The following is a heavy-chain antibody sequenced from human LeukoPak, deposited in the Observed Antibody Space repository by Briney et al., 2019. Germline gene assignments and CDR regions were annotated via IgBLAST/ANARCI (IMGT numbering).Heavy chain of an antibody. Sequence: SETLSLTCAVYGGSFSGYYWSWIRQPPGKGLEWIGEINHSGSTNYNPSLKSRVTISVDTSKNQFSLKLSSVTAADTAVYYCARIYGDYGIQWGWFDPWGQGTLVTVSS. V-gene: IGHV4-34*01. D-gene: IGHD4-17*01. J-gene: IGHJ5*02. CDR3: ARIYGDYGIQWGWFDP. CDR2: INHSGST. CDR1: GGSFSGYY.